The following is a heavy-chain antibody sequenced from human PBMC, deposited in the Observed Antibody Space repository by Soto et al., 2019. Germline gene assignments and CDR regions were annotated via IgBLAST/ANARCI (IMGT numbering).Heavy chain of an antibody. D-gene: IGHD1-26*01. Sequence: EVQVLESGGGLVQPGGSLRLSCVVSVFPFGANAMSWVRQAPGKGLEWVSGLSNTGRRTSYADSVKGRFNISRDNSENTVYLQMNSLRVEDTAVHYCATEMGATQGPFDNWGQGTLVTVSS. CDR2: LSNTGRRT. CDR1: VFPFGANA. CDR3: ATEMGATQGPFDN. J-gene: IGHJ4*02. V-gene: IGHV3-23*01.